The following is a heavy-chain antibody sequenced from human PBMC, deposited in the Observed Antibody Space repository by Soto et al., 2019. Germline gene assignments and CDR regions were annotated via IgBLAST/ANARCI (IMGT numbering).Heavy chain of an antibody. J-gene: IGHJ5*02. CDR2: MNPGSGDT. V-gene: IGHV1-8*01. CDR1: GYSFTNND. D-gene: IGHD3-16*01. CDR3: ARMATFGSLNWFDP. Sequence: ASVKVSCQASGYSFTNNDVTWVRQATGQGLEWMGWMNPGSGDTGYAQKFQGRVTMTRDISIATAYMELSSLRSDDTAIYYCARMATFGSLNWFDPWGQGTLVTVSS.